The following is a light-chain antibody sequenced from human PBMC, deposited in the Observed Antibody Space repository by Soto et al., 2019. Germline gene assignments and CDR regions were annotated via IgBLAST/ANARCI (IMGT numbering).Light chain of an antibody. CDR3: SSYAGSNKPPV. Sequence: QSALTQPPSASGSPGQSVTISCTGTSSDVGGYNYVSWYQQHPGKAPKLMTYEVSKRPSGVPDRFSGSKSGNTASLTVSGLQAEDEADYYCSSYAGSNKPPVFGGGTQLTVL. CDR2: EVS. V-gene: IGLV2-8*01. CDR1: SSDVGGYNY. J-gene: IGLJ7*01.